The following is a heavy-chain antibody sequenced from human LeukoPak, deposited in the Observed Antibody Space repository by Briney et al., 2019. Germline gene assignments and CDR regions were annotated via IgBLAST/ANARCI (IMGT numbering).Heavy chain of an antibody. Sequence: KPSETLSLTCSVSGGSISGYYWSWIRQPPGKGLEWIGYIYSSGSTKYNPSLKSRVTISVDTSKNQFSLKLSSVTAADTAVYYCASLDYGDYVWGQGTLVTVSS. D-gene: IGHD4-17*01. CDR1: GGSISGYY. J-gene: IGHJ4*02. CDR3: ASLDYGDYV. V-gene: IGHV4-59*01. CDR2: IYSSGST.